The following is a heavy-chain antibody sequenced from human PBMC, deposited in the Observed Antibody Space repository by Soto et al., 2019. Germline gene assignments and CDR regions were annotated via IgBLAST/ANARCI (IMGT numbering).Heavy chain of an antibody. CDR1: GGSISSSSYY. J-gene: IGHJ6*02. Sequence: QLQLQESGPGLVKPSETLSLTCTVSGGSISSSSYYWGWIRQPPGKGLEWIGSIYYSGSTYYNPALKSRVTISVDTTKNQFSLKLSSVTAADTAVYYCARHLIAAAGYYYYGMDVWGQGTTVTVSS. CDR3: ARHLIAAAGYYYYGMDV. D-gene: IGHD6-13*01. V-gene: IGHV4-39*01. CDR2: IYYSGST.